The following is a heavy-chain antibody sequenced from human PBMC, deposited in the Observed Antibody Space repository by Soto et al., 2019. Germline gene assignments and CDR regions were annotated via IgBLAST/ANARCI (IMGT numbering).Heavy chain of an antibody. CDR3: AGAWWVVTATIVGEYYYGMDV. CDR1: GVTFTSYA. Sequence: GGSLRLSCAASGVTFTSYAMTWVRQVPGEGLQWVSAISGSGGSTYYADSVKGRFTISRDNSKNTLYLQMNSLRAEDTAVYYCAGAWWVVTATIVGEYYYGMDVWGQGTTVTVSS. D-gene: IGHD2-21*02. V-gene: IGHV3-23*01. CDR2: ISGSGGST. J-gene: IGHJ6*02.